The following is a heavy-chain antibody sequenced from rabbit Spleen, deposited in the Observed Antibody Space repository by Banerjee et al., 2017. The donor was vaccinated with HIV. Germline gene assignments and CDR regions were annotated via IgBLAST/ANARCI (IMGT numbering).Heavy chain of an antibody. CDR3: ARGDNWYAISL. V-gene: IGHV1S45*01. D-gene: IGHD2-1*01. Sequence: QEQLVESGGGLVQPEGSLTLTCTASGFSFSSSYYMCWVRQAPGKGLECIACVYAGSSGGTYYATWAEGRFTISKTSSTTVTLQMTSLTAADTATYFCARGDNWYAISLWGPGTLVTVS. CDR2: VYAGSSGGT. J-gene: IGHJ4*01. CDR1: GFSFSSSYY.